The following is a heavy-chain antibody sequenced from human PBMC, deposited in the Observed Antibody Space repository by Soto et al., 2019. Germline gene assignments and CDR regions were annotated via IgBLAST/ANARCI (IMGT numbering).Heavy chain of an antibody. Sequence: SVKVSCKASGFTFTSSAVQWVRQARGQRLEWIGWIVVGSGNTNYAQKFQERVTITRDMSTSTAYMELSSLRSEDTAVYYCAAGPIAAAGPYYYYGMDVWGQGTTVTVSS. CDR2: IVVGSGNT. D-gene: IGHD6-13*01. CDR1: GFTFTSSA. J-gene: IGHJ6*02. V-gene: IGHV1-58*01. CDR3: AAGPIAAAGPYYYYGMDV.